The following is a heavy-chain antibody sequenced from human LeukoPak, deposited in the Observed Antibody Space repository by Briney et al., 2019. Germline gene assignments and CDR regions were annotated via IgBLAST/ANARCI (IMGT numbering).Heavy chain of an antibody. D-gene: IGHD6-13*01. CDR2: VSHSGIT. J-gene: IGHJ4*02. CDR1: GFSISSDYY. Sequence: PSETLSLTCTVSGFSISSDYYWGWIRQPPGKGLEWLGSVSHSGITYYNSSLNSRVTISVDTSNNQFSLKVNSVTAADTAVYYCARASRQQLPTSDYWGQGTLVTVSS. CDR3: ARASRQQLPTSDY. V-gene: IGHV4-38-2*02.